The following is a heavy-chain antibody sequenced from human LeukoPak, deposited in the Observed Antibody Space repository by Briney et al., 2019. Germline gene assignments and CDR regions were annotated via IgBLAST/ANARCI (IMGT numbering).Heavy chain of an antibody. CDR3: ARESSVVGRNIDY. CDR2: ISSSSSYI. V-gene: IGHV3-21*01. D-gene: IGHD1-26*01. CDR1: GFTFSSYS. J-gene: IGHJ4*02. Sequence: GGSLRLSCAASGFTFSSYSMNWVRQAPGKGLEWVSSISSSSSYIYYADSLKGRFTISRDNAKNSLYLQMNSLRAEDTAVYYCARESSVVGRNIDYWGQGTLVTVSS.